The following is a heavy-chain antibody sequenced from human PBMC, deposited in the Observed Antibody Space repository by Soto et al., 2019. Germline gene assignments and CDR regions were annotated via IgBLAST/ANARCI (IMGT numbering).Heavy chain of an antibody. D-gene: IGHD1-26*01. CDR1: GFTFSSYS. CDR2: ISYDGSNK. V-gene: IGHV3-30*18. J-gene: IGHJ4*02. Sequence: VQLVESGGGLVKPGGSLRLSCAASGFTFSSYSMYWVRQAPGKGLEWVAGISYDGSNKYYADSVKGRFTISRDNSKNTLYLQMNSLRAEDTAVYYCAKGSYSGIYSDFDYWGQGTLVTVSS. CDR3: AKGSYSGIYSDFDY.